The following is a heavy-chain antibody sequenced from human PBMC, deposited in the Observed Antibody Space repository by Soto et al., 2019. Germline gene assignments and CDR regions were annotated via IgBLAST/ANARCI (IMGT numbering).Heavy chain of an antibody. CDR3: AKDTPSENLHPDSGMAV. J-gene: IGHJ6*01. V-gene: IGHV3-23*01. CDR2: ITASGRYT. Sequence: GSLRLSCAVSGPTFTTSAMSWVRQAPGKGLEWLSLITASGRYTDYAGSVKGRFTISRDNSKNTLYLQMNGLKLDDTAVYFCAKDTPSENLHPDSGMAVWGPGTRVTVSS. CDR1: GPTFTTSA.